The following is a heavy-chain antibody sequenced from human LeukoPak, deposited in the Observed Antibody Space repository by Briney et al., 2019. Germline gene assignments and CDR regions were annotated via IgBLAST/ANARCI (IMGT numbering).Heavy chain of an antibody. Sequence: PSETLSLTCTVSGGSISSSSYYWAWIRQPPGKGLEWIGSIYYSGSTYYNPSLKSRVTISVDTSKNQFSLKLSSVTAADTAVYYCARALKGSSLDYWGQGTLVTVSS. CDR3: ARALKGSSLDY. CDR2: IYYSGST. V-gene: IGHV4-39*07. D-gene: IGHD3-10*01. J-gene: IGHJ4*02. CDR1: GGSISSSSYY.